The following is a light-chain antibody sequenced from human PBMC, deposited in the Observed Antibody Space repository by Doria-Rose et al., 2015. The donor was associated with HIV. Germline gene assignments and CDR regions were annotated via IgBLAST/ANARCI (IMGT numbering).Light chain of an antibody. J-gene: IGKJ4*01. CDR2: DSS. V-gene: IGKV3-11*01. CDR1: QTVSDS. CDR3: QQRGDPLT. Sequence: EIVLTQSPVTLSLSPGERATVSCRASQTVSDSLVWYQQRSGQAPRLLIYDSSNRATGIPDRFSGSGSGTDFTLTISSLEPEDSAVYYCQQRGDPLTFGGGTKVEIK.